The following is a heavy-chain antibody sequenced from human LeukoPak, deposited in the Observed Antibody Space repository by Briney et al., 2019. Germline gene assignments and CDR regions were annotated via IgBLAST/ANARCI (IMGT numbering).Heavy chain of an antibody. CDR3: ARDSKEYCSSTNCYGYNWFDP. CDR2: ISAYNGNT. CDR1: GYTFTSYG. Sequence: ASVKVSCKASGYTFTSYGISWVRQAPGQGLEWMGWISAYNGNTNYAQKLQGRVTMTTDTSTSTAYMELRSLRSDDTAVYYCARDSKEYCSSTNCYGYNWFDPWGQGTLVTVSS. J-gene: IGHJ5*02. V-gene: IGHV1-18*04. D-gene: IGHD2-2*01.